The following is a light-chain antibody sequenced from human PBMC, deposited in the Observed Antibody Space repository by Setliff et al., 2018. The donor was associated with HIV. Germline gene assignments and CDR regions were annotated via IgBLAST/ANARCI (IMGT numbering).Light chain of an antibody. CDR1: SSDVGSYNL. CDR2: EVT. Sequence: QSALAQFASVSGSPGQSITISCTGTSSDVGSYNLVSWYQQHPGKAPKLMIYEVTKRPSGISHRFSGSKSGNTASLTISGLQAEDEADYYCSSYTSSSTLVVFGGGTKVTVL. J-gene: IGLJ2*01. CDR3: SSYTSSSTLVV. V-gene: IGLV2-14*02.